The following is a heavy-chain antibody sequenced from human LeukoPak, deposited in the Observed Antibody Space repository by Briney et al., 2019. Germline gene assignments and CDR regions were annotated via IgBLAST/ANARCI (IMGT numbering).Heavy chain of an antibody. CDR2: INTNTGNP. CDR3: AREQLVPTFIYYYYYYYMDV. Sequence: GASVKVSCKASGYTFTSYAMNWVRQAPGQGLEWMGWINTNTGNPTYAQGFTGRFVFSLDTSVSTAYLQISSLKAEDTAVYYCAREQLVPTFIYYYYYYYMDVRGKGTTVTVSS. CDR1: GYTFTSYA. V-gene: IGHV7-4-1*02. D-gene: IGHD6-13*01. J-gene: IGHJ6*03.